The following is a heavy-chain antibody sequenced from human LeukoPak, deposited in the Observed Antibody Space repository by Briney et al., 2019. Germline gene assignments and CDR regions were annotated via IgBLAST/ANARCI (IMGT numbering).Heavy chain of an antibody. CDR2: MNLNSGNT. Sequence: ASVKVSCKASGYTFTSYDIRWVRQAAGQGLEWMGWMNLNSGNTGYAQKFKGRVTMTGNTSISTAYMEPSSLRSEDTAVYYCARGLRDSSGREYFQHWGQGTLVTVSS. J-gene: IGHJ1*01. CDR1: GYTFTSYD. CDR3: ARGLRDSSGREYFQH. D-gene: IGHD3-22*01. V-gene: IGHV1-8*01.